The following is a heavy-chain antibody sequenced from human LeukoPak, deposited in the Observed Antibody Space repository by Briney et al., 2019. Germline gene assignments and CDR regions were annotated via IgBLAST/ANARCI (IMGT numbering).Heavy chain of an antibody. Sequence: EGSLRLSCAASGFTFSSYGMSWVRQAPGKGLEWVSTISGSGGSTYYADSVKGRFTISRDNSKNTLYLQMNSLRAEDTAVYYCAKAKNYYDSSGYYADYWGQGTLVTVSS. V-gene: IGHV3-23*01. J-gene: IGHJ4*02. CDR3: AKAKNYYDSSGYYADY. D-gene: IGHD3-22*01. CDR1: GFTFSSYG. CDR2: ISGSGGST.